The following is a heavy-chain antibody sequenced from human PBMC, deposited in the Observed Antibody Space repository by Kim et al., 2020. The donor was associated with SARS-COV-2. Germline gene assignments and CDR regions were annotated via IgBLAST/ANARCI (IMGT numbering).Heavy chain of an antibody. D-gene: IGHD3-22*01. V-gene: IGHV3-30*03. J-gene: IGHJ3*02. Sequence: GGSLRLSCVASGFTFSSYGMHWVRQAPGKGLEWVAVISYDGSNKYYADSVKGRFTISRDNSKNTLYLQVNSLRAEDTAVYYCARAHTYYYDSSGYPLDAFDIWGQGTMVTVSS. CDR1: GFTFSSYG. CDR3: ARAHTYYYDSSGYPLDAFDI. CDR2: ISYDGSNK.